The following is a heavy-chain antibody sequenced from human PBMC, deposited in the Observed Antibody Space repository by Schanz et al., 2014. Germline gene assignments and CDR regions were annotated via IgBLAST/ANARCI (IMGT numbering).Heavy chain of an antibody. CDR1: GFSFSTYA. CDR3: ARYSSSSAAYAMDV. V-gene: IGHV3-21*01. J-gene: IGHJ4*02. Sequence: VQLVESGGGVVQPGRSLRLSCAASGFSFSTYAIHWVRQAPGKGLEWVSSITSSRSFIYYADSVKGRVTISRDNAKKSVYLQMDSLRAEDSAVYYCARYSSSSAAYAMDVWGQGTLVIVSS. D-gene: IGHD6-6*01. CDR2: ITSSRSFI.